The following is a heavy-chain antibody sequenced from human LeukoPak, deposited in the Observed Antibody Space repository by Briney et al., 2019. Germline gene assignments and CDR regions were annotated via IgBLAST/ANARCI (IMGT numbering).Heavy chain of an antibody. Sequence: PGRSLRLSCAASGFTFSSYAMHWVRQAPGKGLEWVAVISYDGSNKYYADSVKGRLTISRDNSKNTPYLQMNSLRAEDTAVYYCAGSATDSSSFFRYWGQGTLVTVSS. CDR3: AGSATDSSSFFRY. D-gene: IGHD6-6*01. V-gene: IGHV3-30*04. CDR2: ISYDGSNK. J-gene: IGHJ4*02. CDR1: GFTFSSYA.